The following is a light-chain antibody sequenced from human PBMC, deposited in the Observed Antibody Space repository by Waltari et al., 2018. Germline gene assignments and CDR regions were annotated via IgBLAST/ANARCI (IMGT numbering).Light chain of an antibody. V-gene: IGLV3-19*01. CDR2: GKN. Sequence: SSELTQDPAVSVALGQTVRITCPGDRPSSYFATSYQQKPGQAPVVVIYGKNNRPSGIPARCSGSTSGNTASLTITGAQAEDEADYYCKSRDTSGKQFVFGGGTKVTVL. J-gene: IGLJ1*01. CDR3: KSRDTSGKQFV. CDR1: RPSSYF.